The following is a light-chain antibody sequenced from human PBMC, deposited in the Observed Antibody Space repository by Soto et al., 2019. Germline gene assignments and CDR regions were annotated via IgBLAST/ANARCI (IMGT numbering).Light chain of an antibody. CDR3: QQYNSYSRT. CDR1: QSFSGT. V-gene: IGKV1-5*01. CDR2: DAS. Sequence: DIQMTQSPSTLSASVGNRVTITCRASQSFSGTLAWYQQKPGKAPKLLIYDASSLESGVPSRFSGSGSRTEFTLTISSLQPDDFATYYCQQYNSYSRTFGQGTKVEIK. J-gene: IGKJ1*01.